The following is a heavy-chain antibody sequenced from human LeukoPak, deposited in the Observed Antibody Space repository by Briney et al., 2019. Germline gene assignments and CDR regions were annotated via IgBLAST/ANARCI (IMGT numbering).Heavy chain of an antibody. D-gene: IGHD5-24*01. J-gene: IGHJ4*02. V-gene: IGHV1-69*13. CDR2: IIAIFGTA. CDR3: ARPGSDGRSDY. CDR1: GGTFSSYA. Sequence: ASVKVSCKASGGTFSSYAISWVRQAPGQGLEWMGGIIAIFGTAHYAQKFQGRVTITADESTSTAYMELSSLRSEDTAVYYCARPGSDGRSDYWGQGTLVTVSS.